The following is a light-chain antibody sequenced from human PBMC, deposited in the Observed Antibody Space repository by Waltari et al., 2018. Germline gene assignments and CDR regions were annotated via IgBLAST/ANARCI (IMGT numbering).Light chain of an antibody. J-gene: IGKJ1*01. CDR1: QSIGGW. CDR3: QQYQDYPWT. Sequence: DIQMTQSPSIMSASVGDRVTITCRASQSIGGWLAWYQQKPGKAPNLLIYVTSIFQSGVPSRFSGSGSGTEFTLTISSLQPDDFATYYCQQYQDYPWTFGQGTRVDI. CDR2: VTS. V-gene: IGKV1-5*03.